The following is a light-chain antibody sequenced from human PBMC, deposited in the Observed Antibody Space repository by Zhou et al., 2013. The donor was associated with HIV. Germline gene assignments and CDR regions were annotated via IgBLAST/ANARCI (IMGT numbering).Light chain of an antibody. J-gene: IGKJ5*01. Sequence: DIQMTQSPSTLSAFVGDRVTITCRASQSISSWLAWYQQKPGKAPKLLIYRASSLESGVPSRFSGSASGTEFTLTISSLQPDDFATYYCQQYHSYPITFGQGHD. CDR1: QSISSW. CDR2: RAS. V-gene: IGKV1-5*03. CDR3: QQYHSYPIT.